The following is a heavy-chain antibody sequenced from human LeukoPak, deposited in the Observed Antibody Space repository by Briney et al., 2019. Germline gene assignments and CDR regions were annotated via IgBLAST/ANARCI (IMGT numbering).Heavy chain of an antibody. CDR3: ARVTGYMIEDYFDY. CDR2: INYSGST. V-gene: IGHV4-59*01. CDR1: GASISSYY. D-gene: IGHD3-9*01. Sequence: PSETLSLTCTVSGASISSYYWNCIRQPPRKGLEWIGYINYSGSTNYNPSLKSGVTISAKTSKNEFSLKLSSVTAADTAVYYCARVTGYMIEDYFDYWGQGTLVTVSS. J-gene: IGHJ4*02.